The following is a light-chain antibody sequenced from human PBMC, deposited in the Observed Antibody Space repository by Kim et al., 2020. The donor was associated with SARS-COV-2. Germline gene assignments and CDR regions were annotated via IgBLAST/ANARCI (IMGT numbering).Light chain of an antibody. J-gene: IGKJ2*01. V-gene: IGKV3-11*01. CDR1: QSVGSY. CDR2: DVS. Sequence: SLSPGGRATLSCRASQSVGSYLAWYQQKRGQAPRLLMYDVSNRATGIPDRFSGSGSGTDFTLTIRGLEPEDFALYYCHQRSDWPNTFGQGTKLEI. CDR3: HQRSDWPNT.